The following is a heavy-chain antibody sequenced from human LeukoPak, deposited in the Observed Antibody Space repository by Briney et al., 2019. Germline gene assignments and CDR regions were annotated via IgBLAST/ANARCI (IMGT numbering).Heavy chain of an antibody. J-gene: IGHJ6*04. Sequence: PGGSLRLSCAASGFTFSSYGMHWVGQAPGEGVEGVAVISYDGSNKYYADSVKGRFTISRDNSNTPLYLQMNSLRAEDTAVYYCAKEIFSPRHGMDVWGKGTTVTVSS. CDR3: AKEIFSPRHGMDV. D-gene: IGHD2-15*01. V-gene: IGHV3-30*18. CDR1: GFTFSSYG. CDR2: ISYDGSNK.